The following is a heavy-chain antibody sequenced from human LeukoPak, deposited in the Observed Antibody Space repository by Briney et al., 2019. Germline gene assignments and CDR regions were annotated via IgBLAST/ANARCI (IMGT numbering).Heavy chain of an antibody. J-gene: IGHJ4*02. V-gene: IGHV3-23*01. CDR2: ISGSGGST. Sequence: GGPLRLSCAASGFTVSSNDMSWVRQAPGKGLEWVSAISGSGGSTYYADSVKGRFTISRDNSKNTLYLQMNSLRAEDTAVYYCARRSGEIVVVPAANVVWGQGTLVTVSS. CDR1: GFTVSSND. CDR3: ARRSGEIVVVPAANVV. D-gene: IGHD2-2*01.